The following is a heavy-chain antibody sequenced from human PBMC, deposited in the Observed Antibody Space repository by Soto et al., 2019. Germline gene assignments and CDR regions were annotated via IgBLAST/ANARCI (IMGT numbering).Heavy chain of an antibody. CDR1: GGSFSGYD. J-gene: IGHJ5*02. CDR2: INHSGST. Sequence: SETLPLTCAVYGGSFSGYDGSWIRQPPGKGLEWIGEINHSGSTNYNPSLKSRVTISVDTSKNQFSLKLGSVTAGDTAVYYCATGGAELDLTTWLDPWGQGTAVTV. V-gene: IGHV4-34*01. D-gene: IGHD1-1*01. CDR3: ATGGAELDLTTWLDP.